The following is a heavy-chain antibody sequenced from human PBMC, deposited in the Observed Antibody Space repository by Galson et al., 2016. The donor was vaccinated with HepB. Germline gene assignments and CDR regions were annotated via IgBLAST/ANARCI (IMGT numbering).Heavy chain of an antibody. J-gene: IGHJ4*02. CDR3: ANFSRSRSGY. CDR1: GFTLSSYW. D-gene: IGHD6-6*01. CDR2: IKYDGSQK. V-gene: IGHV3-7*03. Sequence: SLRLSCAASGFTLSSYWMSWVRQGPGKGLEWVAIIKYDGSQKDYVDYVRGRYTISRDNAQNSMYLEMNSLRDEDKAVYYCANFSRSRSGYWGQGTLVTVSS.